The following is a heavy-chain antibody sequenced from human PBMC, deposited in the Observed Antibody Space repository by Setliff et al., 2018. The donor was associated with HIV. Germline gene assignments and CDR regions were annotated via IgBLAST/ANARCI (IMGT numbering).Heavy chain of an antibody. V-gene: IGHV4-61*02. CDR2: INTSGTT. D-gene: IGHD1-1*01. CDR1: GGSISSATYY. CDR3: ARDFKRYNSPCRFDP. J-gene: IGHJ5*02. Sequence: TLSLTCSVSGGSISSATYYWNWIRQPAGQALEWIGRINTSGTTIYSPSLKSRVTISLEKANNQFSLKLSSVTAADTAVYYCARDFKRYNSPCRFDPWGQGIQVTVSS.